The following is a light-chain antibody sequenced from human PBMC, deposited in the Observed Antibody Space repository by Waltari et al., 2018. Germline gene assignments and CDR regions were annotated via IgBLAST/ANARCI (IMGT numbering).Light chain of an antibody. CDR2: EVS. J-gene: IGLJ2*01. CDR1: SSDVDGYNY. CDR3: CSYAGSNNLV. Sequence: QSALTQPPSASGSPGQSVTISCTGTSSDVDGYNYVSWYQQHPGKAPKAIIFEVSKRPSGVPARFTGSKSGNTASLTVSGLQAEDEADYYCCSYAGSNNLVFGGGTKLTVL. V-gene: IGLV2-8*01.